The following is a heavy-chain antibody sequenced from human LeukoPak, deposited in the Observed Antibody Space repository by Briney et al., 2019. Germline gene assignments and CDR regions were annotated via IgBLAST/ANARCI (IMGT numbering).Heavy chain of an antibody. CDR3: VRDAVGTTPFDH. D-gene: IGHD6-19*01. CDR1: GFTFSNYW. Sequence: GGSLSLSCAASGFTFSNYWMRWVRQAPGKGLVWVSLINSDGSRTIYADSVKGRFTISRDNAKNTLYLQMNSLRAEDTAVYYCVRDAVGTTPFDHWGQGTLVTVSS. V-gene: IGHV3-74*01. CDR2: INSDGSRT. J-gene: IGHJ4*02.